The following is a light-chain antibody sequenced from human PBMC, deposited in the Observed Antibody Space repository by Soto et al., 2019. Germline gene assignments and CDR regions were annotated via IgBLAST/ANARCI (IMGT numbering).Light chain of an antibody. CDR2: DAS. CDR3: QQYNSNSHT. J-gene: IGKJ1*01. CDR1: QSVSDW. V-gene: IGKV1-5*01. Sequence: DIQMTQSPSTLSASVGDRVTVTCRASQSVSDWLAWYQQKPGKAPKLLIYDASNLESGVPSRFSGSGSGTEFTLTISSLQPDDFATYYCQQYNSNSHTFGQGTKVDI.